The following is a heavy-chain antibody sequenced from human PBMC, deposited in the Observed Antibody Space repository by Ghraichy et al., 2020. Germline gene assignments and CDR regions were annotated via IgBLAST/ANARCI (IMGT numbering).Heavy chain of an antibody. CDR3: ARHPRVVVQNYYYGMDV. CDR2: INPSGGST. CDR1: GYTFTSYY. J-gene: IGHJ6*02. Sequence: ASVKVSCKASGYTFTSYYMHWVRQAPGQGLEWMGIINPSGGSTSYAQKFQGRVTMTRDTSTSTVYMELSSLRSEDTAVYYCARHPRVVVQNYYYGMDVWGQGTTVTVSS. D-gene: IGHD2-2*01. V-gene: IGHV1-46*01.